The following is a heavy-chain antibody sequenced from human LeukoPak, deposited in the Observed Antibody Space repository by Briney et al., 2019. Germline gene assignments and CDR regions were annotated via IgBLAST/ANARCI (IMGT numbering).Heavy chain of an antibody. V-gene: IGHV5-51*01. CDR1: GSRFTNYW. J-gene: IGHJ4*02. D-gene: IGHD6-13*01. CDR2: IYPGDSDT. Sequence: ALKSSFKGSGSRFTNYWIGWGRPMPGKGGGWMGIIYPGDSDTRYSPSFQGQVTISADKSIRTPYLHWSSLKASATAMYYCARSAGTFRFDYWGQGNLVTVSS. CDR3: ARSAGTFRFDY.